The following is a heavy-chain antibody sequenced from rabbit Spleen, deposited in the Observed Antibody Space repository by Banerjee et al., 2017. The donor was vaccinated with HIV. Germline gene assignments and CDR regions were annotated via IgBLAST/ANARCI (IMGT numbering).Heavy chain of an antibody. Sequence: QEQLTETGGGLVQPGGSLTLSCKASGIDFSSSYWICWVRQAPGKGLEWIACIDVRKSGITYYSSWAKGRFTISKTSSTTVTLQMTSLTAADTATYFCARDSAGREDFNLWGPGTLVTVS. CDR2: IDVRKSGIT. CDR3: ARDSAGREDFNL. J-gene: IGHJ4*01. D-gene: IGHD4-2*01. V-gene: IGHV1S45*01. CDR1: GIDFSSSYW.